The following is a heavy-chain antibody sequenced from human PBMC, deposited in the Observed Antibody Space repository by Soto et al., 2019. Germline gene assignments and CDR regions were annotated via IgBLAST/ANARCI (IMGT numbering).Heavy chain of an antibody. Sequence: LRLSCAVSGITFSSYWMSWVRQAPGKGLELVAHIKQDGSERYYADSVKGRFTISRDNAKNSLYLQMDSLRVEDTAVYFCAREAASSGWYDSWGPGTVVTVSS. CDR1: GITFSSYW. V-gene: IGHV3-7*01. J-gene: IGHJ5*01. D-gene: IGHD6-25*01. CDR3: AREAASSGWYDS. CDR2: IKQDGSER.